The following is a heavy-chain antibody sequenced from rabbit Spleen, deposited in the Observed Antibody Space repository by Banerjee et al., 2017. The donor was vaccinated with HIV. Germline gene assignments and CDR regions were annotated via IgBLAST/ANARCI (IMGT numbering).Heavy chain of an antibody. J-gene: IGHJ6*01. CDR3: ARDTSSSFSSYGMDL. V-gene: IGHV1S45*01. Sequence: QEQLVESGGGLVQPGGSLKLSCKASGFDFSSYGVSWVRQAPGKGLEWIACIDAGSSGFTYFATWAKGRFTISKISSTTVTLQMTRLTAADTATYFCARDTSSSFSSYGMDLWGPGTLVTVS. CDR1: GFDFSSYG. D-gene: IGHD1-1*01. CDR2: IDAGSSGFT.